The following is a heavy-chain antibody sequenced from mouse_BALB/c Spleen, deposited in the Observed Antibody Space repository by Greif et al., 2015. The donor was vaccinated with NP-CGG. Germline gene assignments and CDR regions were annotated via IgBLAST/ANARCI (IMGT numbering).Heavy chain of an antibody. CDR3: ARDQETELGRFAY. Sequence: VKVVESGPGLVAPSQSLSITCTVSGFSLTSYGVHWVRQPPGKGLEWLGVIWAGGSTNYNSALMSRLSISKDNSKSXVFLKMNSLQTDDTAMYYCARDQETELGRFAYWGQGTLVAVSA. CDR2: IWAGGST. CDR1: GFSLTSYG. V-gene: IGHV2-9*02. D-gene: IGHD4-1*01. J-gene: IGHJ3*01.